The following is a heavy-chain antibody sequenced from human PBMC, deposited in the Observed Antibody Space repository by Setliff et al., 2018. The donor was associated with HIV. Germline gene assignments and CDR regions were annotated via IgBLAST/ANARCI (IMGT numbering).Heavy chain of an antibody. CDR1: GGSFSGYY. CDR2: INHSGST. J-gene: IGHJ4*02. D-gene: IGHD6-19*01. Sequence: PSETLSLTCAVYGGSFSGYYWSWIRQPPGKGLEWIGEINHSGSTNYNPSLKSRVTISVDTSKNQFSLKLSSVTAADTAVYFCARALAGGSGWNYFDLWGPGTLVTVSS. V-gene: IGHV4-34*01. CDR3: ARALAGGSGWNYFDL.